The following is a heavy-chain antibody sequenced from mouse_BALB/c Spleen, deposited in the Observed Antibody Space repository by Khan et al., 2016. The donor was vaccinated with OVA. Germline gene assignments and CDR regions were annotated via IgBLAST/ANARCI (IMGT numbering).Heavy chain of an antibody. CDR1: GYSFTNYG. J-gene: IGHJ4*01. Sequence: QIQLVQSGPELKKPGETVKISCKASGYSFTNYGMNWVKQSPGKALKWMGWINTYTGEPTYADDFKGRFAFSLETSASTAYSQINNLKNEDTVTYCCAKPPYFSYALDHWGQGTSVTVSS. V-gene: IGHV9-3-1*01. CDR3: AKPPYFSYALDH. CDR2: INTYTGEP. D-gene: IGHD2-10*01.